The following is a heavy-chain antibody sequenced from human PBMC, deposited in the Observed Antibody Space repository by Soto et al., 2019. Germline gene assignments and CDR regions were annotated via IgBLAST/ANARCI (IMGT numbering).Heavy chain of an antibody. CDR1: GGTFSSYA. CDR3: ARGNELGISARPDGYYYYYGMDV. V-gene: IGHV1-69*06. D-gene: IGHD6-6*01. J-gene: IGHJ6*02. Sequence: SVKVSCKASGGTFSSYAISWVRQAPGQGLEWMGGIIPIFGTANYAQKFQGRVTITADKSTSTAYMELSSLRSEYTAVYYCARGNELGISARPDGYYYYYGMDVWGQGTTVTVSS. CDR2: IIPIFGTA.